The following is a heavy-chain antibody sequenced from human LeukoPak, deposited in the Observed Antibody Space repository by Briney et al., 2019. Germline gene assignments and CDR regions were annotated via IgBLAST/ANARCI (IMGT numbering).Heavy chain of an antibody. D-gene: IGHD5-24*01. CDR3: ARDPSDGYNPLFVC. V-gene: IGHV3-21*01. J-gene: IGHJ4*02. CDR2: LSSSSSY. CDR1: AFTFSSYS. Sequence: GGSLRLSCAASAFTFSSYSMNWVRQAPGKGLDWVSFLSSSSSYKYADSVKGRFTISRDNVKNSLYLQMNSLRAEDTAVYYCARDPSDGYNPLFVCWGQGTLVTVSS.